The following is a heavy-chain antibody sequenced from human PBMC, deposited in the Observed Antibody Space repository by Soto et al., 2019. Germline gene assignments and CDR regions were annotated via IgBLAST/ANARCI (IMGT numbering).Heavy chain of an antibody. Sequence: SETLSLTCTVSGGSISSGGYYWNWIRQHPGKGLEWIGYIYYSGSTYYNPSLKSRVTISVDTSKNQFSLKLSSVTAADTAVYYCARDLWGYCGTDCYPLDVRGQGTTVTVSS. CDR1: GGSISSGGYY. CDR2: IYYSGST. CDR3: ARDLWGYCGTDCYPLDV. J-gene: IGHJ6*02. V-gene: IGHV4-31*03. D-gene: IGHD2-21*02.